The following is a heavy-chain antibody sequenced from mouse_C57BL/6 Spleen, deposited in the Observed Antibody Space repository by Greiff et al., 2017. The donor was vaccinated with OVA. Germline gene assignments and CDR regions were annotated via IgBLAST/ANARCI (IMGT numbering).Heavy chain of an antibody. V-gene: IGHV1-69*01. CDR1: GYTFTSYW. CDR2: IDPSDSYT. J-gene: IGHJ2*01. CDR3: ARKTLDY. Sequence: QVQLQQPGAELVMPGASVKLSCKASGYTFTSYWMHWVKQRPGQGLEWIGEIDPSDSYTNYNQKFKGKSTLTVDKSSSTAYMQLSSLTAEDSAVYYCARKTLDYWGQGTTLTVSS.